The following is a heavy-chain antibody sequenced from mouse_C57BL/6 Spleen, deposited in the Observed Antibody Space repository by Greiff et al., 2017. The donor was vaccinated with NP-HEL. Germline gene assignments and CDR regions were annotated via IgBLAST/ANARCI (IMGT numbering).Heavy chain of an antibody. Sequence: EVNLVESGGGLVKPGGSLKLSCAASGFTFSDYGMHWVRQAPEKGLEWVAYISSGSSTIYYADTVKGRFTISRDNAKNTLFLQMTSLRSEDTAMYYCARRNYVYDYAMDYWGQGTSVTVSS. CDR3: ARRNYVYDYAMDY. D-gene: IGHD2-2*01. CDR2: ISSGSSTI. CDR1: GFTFSDYG. V-gene: IGHV5-17*01. J-gene: IGHJ4*01.